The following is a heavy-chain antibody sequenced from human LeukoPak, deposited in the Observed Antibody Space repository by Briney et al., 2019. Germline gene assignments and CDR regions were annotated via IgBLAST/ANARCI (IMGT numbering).Heavy chain of an antibody. Sequence: GASVKVSCKASGYTFTGYYMHWVRQAPGQGLEWMGWINPNSGGTNYAQKFQGRVTMTRDTSISTAYMELSRLRSDDTAVYYCASVTSYGSETYDYWGQGTLATVSS. CDR3: ASVTSYGSETYDY. CDR2: INPNSGGT. V-gene: IGHV1-2*02. CDR1: GYTFTGYY. D-gene: IGHD3-10*01. J-gene: IGHJ4*02.